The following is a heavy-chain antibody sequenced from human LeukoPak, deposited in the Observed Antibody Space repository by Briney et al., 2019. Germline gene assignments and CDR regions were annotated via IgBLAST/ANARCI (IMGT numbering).Heavy chain of an antibody. D-gene: IGHD1-26*01. CDR2: ITTSSTTT. J-gene: IGHJ4*02. Sequence: GGSLRLSCAASGFTFSNYNMNWVRQAPGKGLEWVSYITTSSTTTYYADSVNGRFTISRDNAKNSLYLQMNSLRAEDTAVYYCARDGDSGSYSLDYWGQGTLVTVSS. CDR3: ARDGDSGSYSLDY. V-gene: IGHV3-48*04. CDR1: GFTFSNYN.